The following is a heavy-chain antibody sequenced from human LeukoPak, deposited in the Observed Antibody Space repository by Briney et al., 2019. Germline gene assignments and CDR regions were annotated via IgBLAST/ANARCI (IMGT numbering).Heavy chain of an antibody. CDR1: GFTFSSYS. V-gene: IGHV3-21*01. J-gene: IGHJ6*02. CDR2: ISSSSSYI. Sequence: GGSLRLSCAASGFTFSSYSMNWVRQAPGKGLEWVSSISSSSSYIYYADSVKGRFTISRDNAKNSLYLQMNSLRAEDTAVYYCARSTRFYYGMDVWGQGTTVTVSS. D-gene: IGHD2-2*01. CDR3: ARSTRFYYGMDV.